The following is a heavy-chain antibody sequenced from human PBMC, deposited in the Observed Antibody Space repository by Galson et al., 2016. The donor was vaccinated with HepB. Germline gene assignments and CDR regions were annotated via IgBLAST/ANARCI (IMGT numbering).Heavy chain of an antibody. CDR2: IDTSSKSI. Sequence: SLRLSCAASGFTFNTYSMNWVRQSPGKGLEWISYIDTSSKSIVYADSVKGRFTISRDNAKSSLYLQMNSLTEEDTAIYYCAKEHYYDSSGYRFDVWGQGTMLTVSA. D-gene: IGHD3-22*01. J-gene: IGHJ3*01. CDR1: GFTFNTYS. CDR3: AKEHYYDSSGYRFDV. V-gene: IGHV3-48*02.